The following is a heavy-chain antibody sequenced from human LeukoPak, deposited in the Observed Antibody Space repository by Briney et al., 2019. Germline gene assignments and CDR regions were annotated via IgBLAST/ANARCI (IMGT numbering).Heavy chain of an antibody. CDR3: AREREVRGGGRGDF. V-gene: IGHV4-4*07. J-gene: IGHJ4*02. CDR1: GGSISSYY. CDR2: IHTSGST. D-gene: IGHD2-15*01. Sequence: SETLSLTCTVSGGSISSYYWTWIRQPAGKGLEWIGRIHTSGSTNHNPSLNSRVTMSVDTSNNQFSLKLSSVTAADTAVYYCAREREVRGGGRGDFWGQGTLVTVSS.